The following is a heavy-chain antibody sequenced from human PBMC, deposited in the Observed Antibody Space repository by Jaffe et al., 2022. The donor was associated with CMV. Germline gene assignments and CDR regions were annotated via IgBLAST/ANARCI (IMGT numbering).Heavy chain of an antibody. V-gene: IGHV4-34*01. CDR2: INHSGST. Sequence: QVQLQQWGAGLLKPSETLSLTCAVYGGSFSGYYWSWIRQPPGKGLEWIGEINHSGSTNYNPSLKSRVTISVDTSKNQFSLKLSSVTAADTAVYYCARGGLRYFDWLPKGVFDYWGQGTLVTVSS. J-gene: IGHJ4*02. CDR1: GGSFSGYY. D-gene: IGHD3-9*01. CDR3: ARGGLRYFDWLPKGVFDY.